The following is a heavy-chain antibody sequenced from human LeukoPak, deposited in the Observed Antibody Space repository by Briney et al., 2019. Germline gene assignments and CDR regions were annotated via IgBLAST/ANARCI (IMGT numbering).Heavy chain of an antibody. D-gene: IGHD2-21*01. Sequence: SETLSLTCTVSGGSISSSSYYWGWIRQPPGKGLEWIGSIYYSGSTYYNPSLKSRVTISIDTSKNQFSLKLSSVTATDTAVYYCARGLSFEAYDIWGQGTMVTVSS. J-gene: IGHJ3*02. CDR1: GGSISSSSYY. CDR2: IYYSGST. V-gene: IGHV4-39*01. CDR3: ARGLSFEAYDI.